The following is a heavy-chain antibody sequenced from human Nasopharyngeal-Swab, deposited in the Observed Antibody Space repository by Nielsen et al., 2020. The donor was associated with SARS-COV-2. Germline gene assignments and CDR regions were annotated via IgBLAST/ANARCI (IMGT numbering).Heavy chain of an antibody. Sequence: WIRQPPGEGLEWVSSISSSSSTIYYADSVKGRFTISRDNAKNSLYLQMNSLRAEDTAVYYCAAYYYGSGSGAYWGQGALVTVSS. J-gene: IGHJ4*02. D-gene: IGHD3-10*01. CDR3: AAYYYGSGSGAY. V-gene: IGHV3-48*04. CDR2: ISSSSSTI.